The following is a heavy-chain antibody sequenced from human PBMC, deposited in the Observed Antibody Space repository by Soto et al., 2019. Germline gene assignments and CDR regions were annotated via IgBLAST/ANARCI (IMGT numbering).Heavy chain of an antibody. J-gene: IGHJ4*02. CDR1: GFIFSDYY. V-gene: IGHV3-11*01. CDR3: VRDRRISGINRGLDY. CDR2: ISSSDNII. D-gene: IGHD1-20*01. Sequence: GGSLRLSCAASGFIFSDYYMSWIRQAPGEGLEWISYISSSDNIIHYADSVKGRFTISRDNAKNSLFLQMSSLRVEDTAVYYCVRDRRISGINRGLDYWGRGTLVTVSS.